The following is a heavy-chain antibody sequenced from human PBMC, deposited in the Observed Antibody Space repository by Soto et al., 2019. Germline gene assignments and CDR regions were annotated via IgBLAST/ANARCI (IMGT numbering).Heavy chain of an antibody. D-gene: IGHD3-9*01. J-gene: IGHJ3*02. Sequence: QVQLVQSGAEVKKPGASVKVSCKASGYTFTSYDINWVRQATGQGLEWMGWMNPNSGNTGYAQKFQGRVTMTRNTSISTAYMELTRLTFDDTAVYFCARDSSYDILTGYSRNAFAIWGQGTMVTVSS. CDR1: GYTFTSYD. CDR3: ARDSSYDILTGYSRNAFAI. CDR2: MNPNSGNT. V-gene: IGHV1-8*01.